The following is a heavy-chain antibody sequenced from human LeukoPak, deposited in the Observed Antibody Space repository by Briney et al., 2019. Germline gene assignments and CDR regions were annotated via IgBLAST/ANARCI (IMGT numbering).Heavy chain of an antibody. CDR1: GGSFSGYY. V-gene: IGHV4-34*01. Sequence: SETLSLTCAVYGGSFSGYYWSWIRQPPGKGLEWIGEINHSGSSNYNPSLKSRVTISVDTSKNQFSLKLSSVTAADTAVYYCARFRTAMELWGQGTLVTVSS. J-gene: IGHJ4*02. D-gene: IGHD5-18*01. CDR3: ARFRTAMEL. CDR2: INHSGSS.